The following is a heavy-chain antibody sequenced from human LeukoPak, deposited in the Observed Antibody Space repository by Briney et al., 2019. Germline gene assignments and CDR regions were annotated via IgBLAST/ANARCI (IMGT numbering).Heavy chain of an antibody. CDR2: IYVDGST. J-gene: IGHJ4*02. CDR3: ARDLATRQRTGLYDS. D-gene: IGHD3-16*02. CDR1: GTSVSSNY. V-gene: IGHV3-66*01. Sequence: GGSLRLSCAASGTSVSSNYMSWVRQAPGKGLQWVSVIYVDGSTYYADSVKGRITISRDNSRNTLYLQMNSLRAEDTAVYYCARDLATRQRTGLYDSWGQGALVTVSS.